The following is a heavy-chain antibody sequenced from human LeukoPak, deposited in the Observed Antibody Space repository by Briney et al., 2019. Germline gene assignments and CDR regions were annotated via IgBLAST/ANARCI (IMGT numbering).Heavy chain of an antibody. CDR1: GFTASSNY. D-gene: IGHD1-1*01. J-gene: IGHJ4*02. CDR3: ARASNWNDADFEY. CDR2: IYSDDRT. Sequence: GGSLRLSCAASGFTASSNYMSWVRQAPGKGLEWVSVIYSDDRTYYSDSVKGRFTISRHTSKKTLYLQMNSLRAEDTAVYYCARASNWNDADFEYWGQGTLVTVSS. V-gene: IGHV3-53*01.